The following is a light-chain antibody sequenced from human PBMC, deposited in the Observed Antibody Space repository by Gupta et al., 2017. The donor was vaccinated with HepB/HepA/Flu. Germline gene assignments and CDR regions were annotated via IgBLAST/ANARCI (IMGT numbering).Light chain of an antibody. CDR3: MQTLRIPLT. J-gene: IGKJ4*01. CDR1: QSLLYSSGKTY. V-gene: IGKV2D-29*01. CDR2: EVS. Sequence: DVVLTQTPLSLSGTHGQPASISCRSSQSLLYSSGKTYLYWYFQKSGQAPQLLIYEVSKRFSGVPDRFSGSGSGTDFTLNISRVEAEDVGFYFCMQTLRIPLTFGGGTNVEIK.